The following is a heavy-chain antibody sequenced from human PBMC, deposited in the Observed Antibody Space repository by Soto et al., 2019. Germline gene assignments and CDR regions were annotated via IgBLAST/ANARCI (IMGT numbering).Heavy chain of an antibody. D-gene: IGHD5-18*01. CDR2: IKQDGSEK. Sequence: LRLSCAASGFTFSSYWMSWVRQAPGKGLEWVANIKQDGSEKYYVDSVKGRFTISRDNAKNSLYLQMNSLRAEDTAVYYCARETAMFYYGMDVWGQGTTVTVSS. CDR3: ARETAMFYYGMDV. J-gene: IGHJ6*02. CDR1: GFTFSSYW. V-gene: IGHV3-7*03.